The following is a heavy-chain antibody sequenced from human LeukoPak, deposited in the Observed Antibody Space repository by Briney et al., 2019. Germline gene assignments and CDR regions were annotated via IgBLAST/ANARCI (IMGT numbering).Heavy chain of an antibody. CDR1: GYTFSGYY. Sequence: ASVEVSCKASGYTFSGYYIHWVRQAPGQGLEWMGYSSPNSGGANSAQKFRGRVTMTRDTSISTAYMELTRLGSDDTAVYYCAREGDGLLSKDFDYWGQGPLVTVSS. J-gene: IGHJ4*02. CDR2: SSPNSGGA. V-gene: IGHV1-2*02. D-gene: IGHD2-15*01. CDR3: AREGDGLLSKDFDY.